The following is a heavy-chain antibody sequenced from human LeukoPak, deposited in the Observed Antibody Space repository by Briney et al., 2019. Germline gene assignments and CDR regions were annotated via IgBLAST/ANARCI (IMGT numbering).Heavy chain of an antibody. Sequence: GGSLRLSCAAPGFTFSSYSMNWVRQAPGKGLEWVSFISTSSSYIYYADSVKGRFTISRDNAKNSLYLEMNSLRAEDTAVYYCARIALVVANDAFDIWGQGTMVTVSS. CDR3: ARIALVVANDAFDI. V-gene: IGHV3-21*01. CDR2: ISTSSSYI. CDR1: GFTFSSYS. J-gene: IGHJ3*02. D-gene: IGHD3-22*01.